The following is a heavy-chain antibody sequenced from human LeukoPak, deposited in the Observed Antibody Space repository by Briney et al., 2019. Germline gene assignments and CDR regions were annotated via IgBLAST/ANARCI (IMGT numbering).Heavy chain of an antibody. J-gene: IGHJ4*02. Sequence: AGGSLRLSCAASGFTFSSYGMHWVRQAPGKGLEWVAVISYDGSNKYYADSVKGRFTISRDNSKNTLYLQMNSLRAEDTAVYYCAKARSLSLWGQGTLVTVSS. CDR2: ISYDGSNK. V-gene: IGHV3-30*18. CDR3: AKARSLSL. D-gene: IGHD2-2*01. CDR1: GFTFSSYG.